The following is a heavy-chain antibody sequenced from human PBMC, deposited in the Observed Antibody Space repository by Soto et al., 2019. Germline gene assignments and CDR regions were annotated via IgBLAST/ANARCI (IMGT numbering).Heavy chain of an antibody. CDR3: ARVEDIVLVPAAMAGGYGMDV. J-gene: IGHJ6*02. CDR1: GGSVSTYY. CDR2: IYYSGST. Sequence: PSETLSLTCTVSGGSVSTYYWSWIRQPPGKGLEWIGYIYYSGSTNYNPSLKSRVTISVDTSKNQFSLKLSSVTAADTAVYYCARVEDIVLVPAAMAGGYGMDVWGQGTTVTVSS. D-gene: IGHD2-2*01. V-gene: IGHV4-59*02.